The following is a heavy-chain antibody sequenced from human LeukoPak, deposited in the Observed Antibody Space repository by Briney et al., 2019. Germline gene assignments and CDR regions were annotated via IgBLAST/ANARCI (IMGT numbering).Heavy chain of an antibody. CDR3: ARVPPHDAFDI. CDR2: IYYTGST. V-gene: IGHV4-30-4*08. CDR1: GGSISSGNYY. Sequence: PSETLSLTCTVSGGSISSGNYYWRWIRQPPGKGLERIGYIYYTGSTYYNPSLKSRVTISIDTSKNQLSLKLSSVTAADTAVYYCARVPPHDAFDIWGQGTMVTVSS. J-gene: IGHJ3*02.